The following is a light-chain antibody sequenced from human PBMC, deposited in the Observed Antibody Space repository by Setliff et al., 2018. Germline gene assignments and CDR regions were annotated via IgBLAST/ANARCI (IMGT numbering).Light chain of an antibody. CDR3: VAWDDSLGGRLI. CDR1: SSNIGTNT. J-gene: IGLJ2*01. CDR2: SNN. V-gene: IGLV1-44*01. Sequence: PPSASGTPGQRVTISCSGISSNIGTNTVNWYQQLPGTAPKLLIYSNNQRPSGVPDRFSGSESGTSASLAISGLQSEDEADYYCVAWDDSLGGRLIFGGGTKGTVL.